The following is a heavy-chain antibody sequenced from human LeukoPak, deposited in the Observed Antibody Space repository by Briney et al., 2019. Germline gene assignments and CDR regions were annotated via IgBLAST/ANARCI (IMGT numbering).Heavy chain of an antibody. CDR1: GGSISSYY. V-gene: IGHV4-59*01. D-gene: IGHD1-26*01. J-gene: IGHJ3*02. CDR2: IYYSGNT. Sequence: SETLSLTCTVSGGSISSYYWSWIRQPPGKGLEWIGYIYYSGNTNYNPSLRSRVTISVDTAKNQFSLRLSSLTAADTALYYCARQTSGTYKGGDALDIWGQGTMVTVSS. CDR3: ARQTSGTYKGGDALDI.